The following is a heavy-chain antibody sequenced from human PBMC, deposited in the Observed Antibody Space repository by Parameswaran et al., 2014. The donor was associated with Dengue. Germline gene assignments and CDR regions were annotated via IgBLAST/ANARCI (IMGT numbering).Heavy chain of an antibody. J-gene: IGHJ6*02. Sequence: RWIRQPPGKGLEWVGRIKSKTDGGTTDYAAPVKGRFTISRDDSKNTLYLQMNSLKTEDTAVYYCTIRGSSSKVGRRPNYYYYGMDVWGQGTTVTVSS. CDR2: IKSKTDGGTT. D-gene: IGHD6-13*01. V-gene: IGHV3-15*01. CDR3: TIRGSSSKVGRRPNYYYYGMDV.